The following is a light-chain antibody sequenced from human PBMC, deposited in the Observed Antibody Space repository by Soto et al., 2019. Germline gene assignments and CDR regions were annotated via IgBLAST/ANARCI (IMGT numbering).Light chain of an antibody. V-gene: IGLV2-14*01. CDR2: EVS. Sequence: QSALTQPASVSGSPGQSITISCTGTSYDVGGYNYVSWYQQYPGKAPKLMIYEVSERPSGVSNRFSGSKSGDTASLTISGLQAEDEAYYYCSSYTTSITMMFGGVTKVTVL. CDR1: SYDVGGYNY. CDR3: SSYTTSITMM. J-gene: IGLJ3*02.